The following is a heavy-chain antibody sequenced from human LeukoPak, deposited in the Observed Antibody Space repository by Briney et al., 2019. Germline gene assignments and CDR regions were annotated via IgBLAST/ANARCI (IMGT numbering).Heavy chain of an antibody. Sequence: GRSLRLSCAASGFSFSDYGMHWVREAPVKGLEWVSLISYDGGHKYYRDSVKGRFTISRNNSNNTLFLQMNDLSAEDSAVYYCARGDHFTGYLQYYFDQWGQGTLVTVSS. CDR3: ARGDHFTGYLQYYFDQ. V-gene: IGHV3-30*03. CDR2: ISYDGGHK. D-gene: IGHD3-9*01. J-gene: IGHJ4*02. CDR1: GFSFSDYG.